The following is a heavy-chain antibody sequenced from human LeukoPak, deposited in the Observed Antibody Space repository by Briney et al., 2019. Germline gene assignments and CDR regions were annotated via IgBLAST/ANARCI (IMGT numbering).Heavy chain of an antibody. V-gene: IGHV1-69*04. CDR3: ARAVVPAARVVDWFDP. D-gene: IGHD2-2*01. CDR2: IIPILGIA. J-gene: IGHJ5*02. CDR1: GGTFSSYA. Sequence: ASVKVSCKASGGTFSSYAISWVRQAPGQGLEWMGRIIPILGIANYAQKFQGRVTITADKSTSTAYMELSSLRSEDTAVYYRARAVVPAARVVDWFDPWGQGTLVTVSS.